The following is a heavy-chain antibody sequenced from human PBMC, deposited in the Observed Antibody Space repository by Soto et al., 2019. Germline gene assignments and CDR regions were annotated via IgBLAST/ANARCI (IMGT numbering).Heavy chain of an antibody. CDR2: INHSGST. Sequence: SETLSLTCAVYGGSFSGYYWSWIRQPPGKGLEWIGEINHSGSTNYNPSLKSRVTISVDTSKNQFSLKLSSVTAADTAVYYCARGGEQRDAFDNGGRGPRFTFSS. V-gene: IGHV4-34*01. CDR1: GGSFSGYY. CDR3: ARGGEQRDAFDN. D-gene: IGHD6-25*01. J-gene: IGHJ4*02.